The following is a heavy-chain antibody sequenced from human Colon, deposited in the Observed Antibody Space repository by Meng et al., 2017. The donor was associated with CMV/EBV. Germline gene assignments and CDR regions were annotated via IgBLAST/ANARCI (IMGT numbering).Heavy chain of an antibody. D-gene: IGHD1-1*01. V-gene: IGHV3-7*01. CDR3: ATNGFEY. CDR2: IKQDGSEK. Sequence: GESLKISCAASGFTFSSYWMSWVRQAPGKGLEWVANIKQDGSEKYYVDSVKGRFTISRDNAKNSLYLQMNSPRAEDTAVYYCATNGFEYWGQGTLVTVSS. CDR1: GFTFSSYW. J-gene: IGHJ4*02.